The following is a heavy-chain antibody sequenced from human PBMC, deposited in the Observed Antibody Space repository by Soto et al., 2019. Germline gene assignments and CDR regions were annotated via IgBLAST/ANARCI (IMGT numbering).Heavy chain of an antibody. CDR2: IYWNDDK. D-gene: IGHD3-3*01. CDR3: ARTSEATIFGVVIIGRENWLDP. CDR1: GFSPSTSGVG. V-gene: IGHV2-5*01. Sequence: SGPTLVNPTQTLTLTCTFSGFSPSTSGVGVGWIRQPPGKALEWLALIYWNDDKRYSPSLKSRLTITKDTSKNQVVLTMTNMDPVDTDTYYCARTSEATIFGVVIIGRENWLDPCGEGTLVTVSS. J-gene: IGHJ5*02.